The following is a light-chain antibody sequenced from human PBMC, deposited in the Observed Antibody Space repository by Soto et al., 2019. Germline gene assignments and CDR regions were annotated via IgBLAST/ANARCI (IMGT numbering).Light chain of an antibody. V-gene: IGKV3-20*01. CDR1: QCVSSSY. CDR3: QQYGSSPPSG. CDR2: GAS. J-gene: IGKJ3*01. Sequence: IVLTQSPGTLSLSPGERATLSCRASQCVSSSYLAWYQQKPGQAPRLLIYGASSRATGIPDRFSGSGSGTDFTFSISILEPEDFAVYYCQQYGSSPPSGFGPGTKVDIK.